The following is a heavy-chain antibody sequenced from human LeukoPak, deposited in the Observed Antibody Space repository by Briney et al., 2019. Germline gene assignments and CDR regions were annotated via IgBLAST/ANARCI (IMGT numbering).Heavy chain of an antibody. CDR1: GFTFRNYA. D-gene: IGHD6-25*01. Sequence: GGSLRLSCAASGFTFRNYAVHWVRQAPGKGLQWLAVISYDGTNKYYADSVKGRFTISRDNSKNTLYLQMNSLRAEDTAVYYCARRAVYWGQGTLVTVSS. V-gene: IGHV3-30*14. J-gene: IGHJ4*02. CDR3: ARRAVY. CDR2: ISYDGTNK.